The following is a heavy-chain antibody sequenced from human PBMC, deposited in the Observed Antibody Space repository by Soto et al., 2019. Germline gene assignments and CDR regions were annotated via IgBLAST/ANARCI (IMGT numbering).Heavy chain of an antibody. J-gene: IGHJ6*02. CDR1: GFTFNTYD. V-gene: IGHV3-13*01. CDR2: IGTEGNT. D-gene: IGHD2-2*01. CDR3: AKSCSYSCKWFFGMGV. Sequence: EVQLVGSGGGLVQPGGSLRLSCVASGFTFNTYDMHWVRQAPGKGLEWVSSIGTEGNTYYETPVEGRLTISRENGKNSLYLQMNSLRAEDTAVYYCAKSCSYSCKWFFGMGVWGHGTAVTVSS.